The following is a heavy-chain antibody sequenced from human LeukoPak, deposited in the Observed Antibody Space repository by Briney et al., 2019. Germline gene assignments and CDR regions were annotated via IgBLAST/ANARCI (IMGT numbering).Heavy chain of an antibody. J-gene: IGHJ4*02. V-gene: IGHV3-7*01. CDR2: IKQDGSEK. CDR3: ARDDRDLNAVFDY. D-gene: IGHD5-24*01. CDR1: GFTCSSYW. Sequence: GGSLRLSCAASGFTCSSYWMSWVRQAPGKGLEWVANIKQDGSEKYYVDSVKGRFTISRDNAKNSLYLQMNSLRAEDTAVYYCARDDRDLNAVFDYWGQGTLVTVSS.